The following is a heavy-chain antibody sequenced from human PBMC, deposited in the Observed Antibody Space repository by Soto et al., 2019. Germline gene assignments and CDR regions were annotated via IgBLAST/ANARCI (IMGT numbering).Heavy chain of an antibody. V-gene: IGHV2-5*02. CDR1: GFSLSTNGVG. CDR2: IYWADDK. J-gene: IGHJ1*01. Sequence: QITLKESGPTLVKPTQTLTLTCTFSGFSLSTNGVGVGWIRRPPGKALGWLALIYWADDKRYSPSLTSRLTATSDTSKNLVVLTMTNMDPVDTATYYCAHMFVLPTWDSSGHHSEGFQYWGQGTLVTVSS. CDR3: AHMFVLPTWDSSGHHSEGFQY. D-gene: IGHD3-22*01.